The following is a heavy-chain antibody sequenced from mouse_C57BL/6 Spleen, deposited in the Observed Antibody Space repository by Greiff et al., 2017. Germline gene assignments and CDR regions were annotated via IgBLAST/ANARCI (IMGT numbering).Heavy chain of an antibody. CDR2: IYPGDGDT. CDR3: AIYAMDY. V-gene: IGHV1-82*01. CDR1: GYAFSSSW. Sequence: VQLQQFGPELVKPGASVKISCKASGYAFSSSWMNWVKQRPGKGLEWIGRIYPGDGDTNYNGKFKGKATLTADKSSSTAYMQLSSLTSEDSAVYFCAIYAMDYWGQGTSVTVSA. J-gene: IGHJ4*01.